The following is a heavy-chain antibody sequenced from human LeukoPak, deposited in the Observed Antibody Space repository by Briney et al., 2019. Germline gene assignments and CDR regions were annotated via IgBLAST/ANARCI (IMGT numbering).Heavy chain of an antibody. D-gene: IGHD3-22*01. V-gene: IGHV1-2*06. CDR3: ARGRNSVYYFNVVAPSYFDY. CDR2: INPNSGGT. Sequence: RASVKVACKASGYTFAGYYMHWVRQAPGQGLEWMGRINPNSGGTNYAQKFQGRVTMTRDTSINTACMDLSRLRSDDTAVYYCARGRNSVYYFNVVAPSYFDYWGQGTLVTVSS. CDR1: GYTFAGYY. J-gene: IGHJ4*02.